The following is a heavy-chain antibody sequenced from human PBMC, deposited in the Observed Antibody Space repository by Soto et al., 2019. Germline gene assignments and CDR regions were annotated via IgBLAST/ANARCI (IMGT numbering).Heavy chain of an antibody. Sequence: GGSLRLSCAASGFTFSSYAMSWVRQAPGKGLEWVSAISGSGGSTYYADSVKGRFTISRDNSKNTLYLQMNSLRAEDTAVYYCEKIIAAAGYFDYWGQGTLVTVSS. CDR2: ISGSGGST. J-gene: IGHJ4*02. V-gene: IGHV3-23*01. CDR1: GFTFSSYA. CDR3: EKIIAAAGYFDY. D-gene: IGHD6-13*01.